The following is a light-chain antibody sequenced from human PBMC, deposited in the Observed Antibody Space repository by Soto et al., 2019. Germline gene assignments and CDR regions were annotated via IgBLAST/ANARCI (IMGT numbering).Light chain of an antibody. CDR1: SSDIGGFNY. J-gene: IGLJ1*01. CDR2: DVT. Sequence: QSVLTQPRSVSGSPGQSVTISCTGTSSDIGGFNYVSWYQQHPGKVPKLMIYDVTKRPSGVPDRFSASKSGNTASLTISGHQAEDEADCCSYAGSYTFVFGNGTKVTVL. CDR3: CSYAGSYTFV. V-gene: IGLV2-11*01.